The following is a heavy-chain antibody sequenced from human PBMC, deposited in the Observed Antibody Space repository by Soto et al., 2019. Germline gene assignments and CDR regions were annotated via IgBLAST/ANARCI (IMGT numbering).Heavy chain of an antibody. CDR2: ISYDGSNK. J-gene: IGHJ3*02. CDR1: GFTFSGYG. Sequence: QVQLVESGGGVVQPGRSLRLSCAASGFTFSGYGMHWVRQAPGKGLEWVAVISYDGSNKYYADSVKGRFTISRDNSKNTLYLQMNSLRAEDTAVYYCANLGAHAFDIWGQGTMVTVSS. CDR3: ANLGAHAFDI. V-gene: IGHV3-30*18.